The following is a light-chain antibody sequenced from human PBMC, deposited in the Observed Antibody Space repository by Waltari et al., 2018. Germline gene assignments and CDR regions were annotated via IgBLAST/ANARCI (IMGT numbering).Light chain of an antibody. CDR3: QQYNTYSRT. CDR1: QSISDY. Sequence: DIQMTQSPYTLSASVGDRVTITCRASQSISDYLAWFQQKPGKAPKVLIYKASTLQGGVPSRFSGSGSGTDFTLTISSLQPDDFATYYCQQYNTYSRTFGQGTKVEI. CDR2: KAS. V-gene: IGKV1-5*03. J-gene: IGKJ1*01.